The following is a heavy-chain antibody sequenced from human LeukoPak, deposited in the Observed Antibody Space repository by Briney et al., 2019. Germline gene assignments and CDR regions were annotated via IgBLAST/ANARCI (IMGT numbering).Heavy chain of an antibody. Sequence: GESLKISCQTSGYTFTEYWIGWVRQMPGKGLEWMGIIYCDGSKTTYSPSFQSQVTISADKSISTAYLQWTSLKASDTAMYYCARQGGSYWSHFDHWGQGTLVTVPS. J-gene: IGHJ4*02. D-gene: IGHD1-26*01. V-gene: IGHV5-51*01. CDR3: ARQGGSYWSHFDH. CDR1: GYTFTEYW. CDR2: IYCDGSKT.